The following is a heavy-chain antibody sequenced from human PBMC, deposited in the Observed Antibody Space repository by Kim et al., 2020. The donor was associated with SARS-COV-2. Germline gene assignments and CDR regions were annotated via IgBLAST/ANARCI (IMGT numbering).Heavy chain of an antibody. D-gene: IGHD2-8*01. CDR1: GDSITNYY. CDR3: ARRYCTNGVCCLDS. V-gene: IGHV4-59*12. Sequence: SETLSLTCIVSGDSITNYYWNWIRQPLGKGLEWIGYMSYRGSTFYNPSLRSRVTISVDTSKNQVSLKLSSVTAADTAVYYCARRYCTNGVCCLDSWGQGT. CDR2: MSYRGST. J-gene: IGHJ4*02.